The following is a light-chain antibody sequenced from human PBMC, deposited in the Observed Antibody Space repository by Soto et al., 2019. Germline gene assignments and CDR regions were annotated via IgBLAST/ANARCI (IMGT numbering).Light chain of an antibody. V-gene: IGKV3-20*01. CDR1: QSISSSY. CDR3: QQYGSSSWT. Sequence: EIVLTQSPGTLSLSPGKRATLSCRASQSISSSYLAWYQQRPGQAPSLLICGASSRATGIPDRFSGSGSGTEFTLTISRLEPEDFAVYYCQQYGSSSWTFGQGTKVEIK. J-gene: IGKJ1*01. CDR2: GAS.